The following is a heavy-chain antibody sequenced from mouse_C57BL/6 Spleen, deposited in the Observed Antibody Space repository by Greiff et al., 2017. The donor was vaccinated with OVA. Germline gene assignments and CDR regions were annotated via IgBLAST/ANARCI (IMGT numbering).Heavy chain of an antibody. V-gene: IGHV1-63*01. CDR1: GYTFTNYW. D-gene: IGHD1-1*01. Sequence: VQLQQSGAELVRPGTSVKMSCKASGYTFTNYWIGWAKQRPGHGLEWIGDIYPGGGYTNYNEKFKGKATLTADKSSSTAYMQCSSLTPEDSAIYYCARAGSSYTFYFDYWGQGTTLTVSS. CDR3: ARAGSSYTFYFDY. CDR2: IYPGGGYT. J-gene: IGHJ2*01.